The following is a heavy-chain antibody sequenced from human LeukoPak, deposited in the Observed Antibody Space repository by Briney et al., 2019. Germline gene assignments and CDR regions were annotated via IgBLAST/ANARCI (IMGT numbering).Heavy chain of an antibody. CDR2: IRSKAYGGTT. J-gene: IGHJ4*02. CDR3: TRDRRLELDY. Sequence: GGSLRLSCTASGFTFGDYAKSWVRQAPGKGLEWVGFIRSKAYGGTTEYAASVKGRFTISRDDSKSIAYLQMNSLKTEDTAVYYCTRDRRLELDYWGQGTLVTVSS. D-gene: IGHD1-1*01. V-gene: IGHV3-49*04. CDR1: GFTFGDYA.